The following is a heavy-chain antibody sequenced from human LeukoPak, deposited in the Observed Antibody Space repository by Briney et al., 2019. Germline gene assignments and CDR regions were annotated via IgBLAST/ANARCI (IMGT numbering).Heavy chain of an antibody. J-gene: IGHJ6*02. Sequence: SETLSLTCTVSGGSISSYYWSWIRQPAGKGLEWIGRIYTSGSTNYNPSLKSRVTMSVDTSKNQFSLKLSSVTAADTAVYYCARGRRQYFDWPKVNYYYYGMDVWGQGTTVTVSS. CDR1: GGSISSYY. D-gene: IGHD3-9*01. CDR2: IYTSGST. V-gene: IGHV4-4*07. CDR3: ARGRRQYFDWPKVNYYYYGMDV.